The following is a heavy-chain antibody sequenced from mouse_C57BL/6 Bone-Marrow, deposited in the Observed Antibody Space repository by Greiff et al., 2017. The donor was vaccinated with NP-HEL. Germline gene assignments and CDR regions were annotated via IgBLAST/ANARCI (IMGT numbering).Heavy chain of an antibody. CDR2: IHPNSGST. D-gene: IGHD2-3*01. CDR1: GYTFTSYW. CDR3: ARPDDGYYLALFAY. V-gene: IGHV1-64*01. Sequence: QVQLQQPGAELVKPGASVKLSCKASGYTFTSYWMHWVKQRPGQGLEWIGMIHPNSGSTNYNEKFKSKATLTVDKSSSTAYMQLSSLTSEDSAVYYCARPDDGYYLALFAYWGQGTLVTVSA. J-gene: IGHJ3*01.